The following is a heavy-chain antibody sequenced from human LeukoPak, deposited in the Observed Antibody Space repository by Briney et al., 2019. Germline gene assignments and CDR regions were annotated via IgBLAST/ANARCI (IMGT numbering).Heavy chain of an antibody. Sequence: SGGSLRLSCAVYGLTLSANYMSWVSQAAGRGLDWVSYISTSGRTVYYAHSVKGRFTLSRDNANNSLFLQMNSLRAEDTAVYYCARGHVSLDNWGQGTLVTVS. D-gene: IGHD3-10*01. V-gene: IGHV3-11*01. J-gene: IGHJ4*02. CDR3: ARGHVSLDN. CDR2: ISTSGRTV. CDR1: GLTLSANY.